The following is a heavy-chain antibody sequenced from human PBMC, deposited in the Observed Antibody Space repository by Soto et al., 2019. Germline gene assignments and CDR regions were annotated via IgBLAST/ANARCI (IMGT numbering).Heavy chain of an antibody. Sequence: EVQVVESGGGLIQPGGSLRLSCAGSGFDFSNYNMDWVRQAPGKGLEWISYISNTARTIFYADSVKGRFTISRDNDRNSLFLQMNSLRDEDTAVYYCARDGSRGYDMDVWGQGTTVTVSS. CDR3: ARDGSRGYDMDV. D-gene: IGHD1-1*01. CDR2: ISNTARTI. J-gene: IGHJ6*02. CDR1: GFDFSNYN. V-gene: IGHV3-48*02.